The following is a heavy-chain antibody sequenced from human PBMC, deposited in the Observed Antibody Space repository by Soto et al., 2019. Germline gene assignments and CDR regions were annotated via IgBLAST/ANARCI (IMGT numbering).Heavy chain of an antibody. Sequence: SETLSLTCTVSGGSISSSSYYWGWIRQPPGKGLEWIGSIYYSGSTYYNPYLKSLVTIYVDTSKNQFSLKLSSVTAADTAVYYCARHTSYWYYFDYWGQGTLVTVSS. J-gene: IGHJ4*02. CDR3: ARHTSYWYYFDY. CDR1: GGSISSSSYY. V-gene: IGHV4-39*01. CDR2: IYYSGST. D-gene: IGHD2-15*01.